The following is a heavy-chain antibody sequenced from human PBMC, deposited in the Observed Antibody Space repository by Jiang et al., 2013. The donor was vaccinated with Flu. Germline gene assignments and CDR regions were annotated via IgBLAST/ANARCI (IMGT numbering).Heavy chain of an antibody. Sequence: SSYAISWVRQAPGQGLEWMGRIIPILGIANYAQKFQGRVTITADKSTSTAYMELSSLRSEDTAVYYCAREWLGVYYFDYWGRGNPGHRLL. J-gene: IGHJ4*02. CDR2: IIPILGIA. CDR1: SSYA. CDR3: AREWLGVYYFDY. D-gene: IGHD3-16*01. V-gene: IGHV1-69*04.